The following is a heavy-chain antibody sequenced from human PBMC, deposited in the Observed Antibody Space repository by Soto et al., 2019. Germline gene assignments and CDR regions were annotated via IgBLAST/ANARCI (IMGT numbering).Heavy chain of an antibody. D-gene: IGHD3-9*01. V-gene: IGHV3-33*01. CDR2: IWYAGSNK. CDR1: GFTFSSYG. Sequence: QVQLVESGGGVVQPGRSLRLSCAASGFTFSSYGMHWVRQAPGKGLEWVAVIWYAGSNKYYADSVKGRFTISRDNSKNTLYLQMNSPRAEDTAVYYCARDANYDILTGYLYYYYYGMDVWGQGTTVTVSS. J-gene: IGHJ6*02. CDR3: ARDANYDILTGYLYYYYYGMDV.